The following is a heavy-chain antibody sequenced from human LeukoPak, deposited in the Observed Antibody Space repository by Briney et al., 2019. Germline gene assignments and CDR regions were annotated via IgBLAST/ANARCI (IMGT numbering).Heavy chain of an antibody. V-gene: IGHV1-18*01. J-gene: IGHJ5*02. CDR3: ARTVGDGYNTPDWFDP. CDR1: GYTFTSYG. CDR2: ISAYNGNT. D-gene: IGHD5-24*01. Sequence: GASVTVSCKASGYTFTSYGISWVRQAPGQGLEWVGWISAYNGNTNYAQKLQGRVTMTTDTSTSTAYMELRSLRSDDTAVYYCARTVGDGYNTPDWFDPWGQGTLVTVSS.